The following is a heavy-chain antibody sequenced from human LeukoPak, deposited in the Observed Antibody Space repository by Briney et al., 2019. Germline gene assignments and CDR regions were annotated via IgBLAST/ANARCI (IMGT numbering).Heavy chain of an antibody. CDR1: GFTFSNYA. CDR2: ISANGGGT. D-gene: IGHD6-13*01. CDR3: AKGSSPFDY. Sequence: GGSLSLSCAASGFTFSNYAMSWVRQAPGKGLEWVSAISANGGGTYYADSVKGRFTISRDNSKNTLYLQMNSLRAEDTAVYYCAKGSSPFDYWGQGTLVTVSS. J-gene: IGHJ4*02. V-gene: IGHV3-23*01.